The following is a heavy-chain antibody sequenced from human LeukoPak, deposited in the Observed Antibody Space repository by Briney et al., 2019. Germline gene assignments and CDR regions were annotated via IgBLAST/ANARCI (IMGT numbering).Heavy chain of an antibody. J-gene: IGHJ6*03. CDR1: GYTFTSYD. Sequence: ASVKVSCKASGYTFTSYDINWVRQATGQRLEWMGWMNPNSGNTGYAQKFQGRVTMTRNTSISTAYMELSSLRSEDTAVYYCARGLKPAPYYYYMDVWGKGTTVTVSS. V-gene: IGHV1-8*01. CDR2: MNPNSGNT. CDR3: ARGLKPAPYYYYMDV.